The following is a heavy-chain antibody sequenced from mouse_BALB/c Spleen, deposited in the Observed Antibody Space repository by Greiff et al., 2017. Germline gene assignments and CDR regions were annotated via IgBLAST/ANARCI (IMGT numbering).Heavy chain of an antibody. D-gene: IGHD1-1*01. CDR2: ISSGSSTI. J-gene: IGHJ2*01. V-gene: IGHV5-17*02. CDR3: ARGEDGSSFDY. CDR1: GFTFSSFG. Sequence: EVQVVESGGGLVQPGGSRKLSCAASGFTFSSFGMHWVRQAPEKGLEWVAYISSGSSTIYYADTVKGRFTISRDNPKNTLFLQMTSLRSEDTAMYYCARGEDGSSFDYWGQGTTLTVSS.